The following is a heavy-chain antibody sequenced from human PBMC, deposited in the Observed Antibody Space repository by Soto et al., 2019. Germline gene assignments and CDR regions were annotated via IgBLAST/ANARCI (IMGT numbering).Heavy chain of an antibody. CDR1: GFTFNTYN. J-gene: IGHJ4*02. CDR2: ISSSSYTI. CDR3: AREISLSAGSYFDY. V-gene: IGHV3-48*02. Sequence: GGSLRLSCTASGFTFNTYNMNWVRQAPGKGLEWVSYISSSSYTIKYADSVEGRFTVSRDNGKKSLYLQMNSLRDEDTAVYFCAREISLSAGSYFDYWGQGTLVTVS. D-gene: IGHD3-10*01.